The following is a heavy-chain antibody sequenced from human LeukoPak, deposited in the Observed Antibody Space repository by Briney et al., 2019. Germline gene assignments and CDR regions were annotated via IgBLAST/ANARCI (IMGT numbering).Heavy chain of an antibody. V-gene: IGHV5-51*01. CDR3: ASAYSGSLDAFDI. CDR1: GYSFSSYW. CDR2: IYPGDSDT. J-gene: IGHJ3*02. Sequence: GESLKISCKGSGYSFSSYWIAWVRQMPGKGLEWMGIIYPGDSDTRYSPSFQGQVSISADKSISTAYLQWSSLKASDTAMYYCASAYSGSLDAFDIWGQGTMVTVCS. D-gene: IGHD1-26*01.